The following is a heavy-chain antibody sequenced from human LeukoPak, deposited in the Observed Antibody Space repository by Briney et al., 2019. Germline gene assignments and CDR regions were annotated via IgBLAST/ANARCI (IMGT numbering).Heavy chain of an antibody. CDR1: GFTFSSYA. D-gene: IGHD1-26*01. CDR3: ARFDSGSYDFDY. J-gene: IGHJ4*02. V-gene: IGHV3-23*01. Sequence: GGSLRLSCAASGFTFSSYAMSWVRQAPGKGLEWVSAISGSGGSTYYADSVKGRFTISRDNAKNSLYLQMNSLRAEDTAVYYCARFDSGSYDFDYWGQGTLVTVSS. CDR2: ISGSGGST.